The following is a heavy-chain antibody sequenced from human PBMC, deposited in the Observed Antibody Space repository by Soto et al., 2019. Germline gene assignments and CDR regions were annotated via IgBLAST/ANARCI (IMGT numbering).Heavy chain of an antibody. CDR2: ITGSSATT. D-gene: IGHD6-13*01. CDR1: GFTFKNFA. Sequence: GGSLRLSCTASGFTFKNFAMAWVRQAPGKGLEWISTITGSSATTHSADSVQGRFIISRDNSNSTLYLQMNTLSAEDTARYFCTRAGLVAAGNLYLDSWGQGTLVTVSS. V-gene: IGHV3-23*01. CDR3: TRAGLVAAGNLYLDS. J-gene: IGHJ4*02.